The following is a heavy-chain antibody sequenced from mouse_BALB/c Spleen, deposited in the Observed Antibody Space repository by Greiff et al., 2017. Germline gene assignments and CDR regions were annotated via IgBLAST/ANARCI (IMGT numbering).Heavy chain of an antibody. D-gene: IGHD1-1*01. CDR2: ISSGGSYT. V-gene: IGHV5-6*01. CDR1: GFTFSSYG. Sequence: EVQLVESGGDLVKPGGSLKLSCAASGFTFSSYGMSWVRQTPDKRLEWVATISSGGSYTYYPDSVKGRFTISRDNAKNTLYLQMSSLKSEDTAMYYCARLYYYGSSRDYYAMDYWGQGTSVTVSS. CDR3: ARLYYYGSSRDYYAMDY. J-gene: IGHJ4*01.